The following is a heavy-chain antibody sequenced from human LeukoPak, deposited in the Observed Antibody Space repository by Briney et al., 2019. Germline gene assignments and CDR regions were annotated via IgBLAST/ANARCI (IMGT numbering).Heavy chain of an antibody. J-gene: IGHJ2*01. CDR2: IYSSGST. Sequence: SETLSLTCAVSGASISGSNYYWGWIRQPPGKGLEWIGNIYSSGSTYYNASLQSRVTISIDTSKNQFSLKLSSVTAADTAVYYCARVYYSSSYDYWYFDLWGRGTLVTVSS. D-gene: IGHD6-13*01. V-gene: IGHV4-39*07. CDR3: ARVYYSSSYDYWYFDL. CDR1: GASISGSNYY.